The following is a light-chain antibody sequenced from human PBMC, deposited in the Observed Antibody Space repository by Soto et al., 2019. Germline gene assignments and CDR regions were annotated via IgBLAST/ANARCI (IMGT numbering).Light chain of an antibody. J-gene: IGKJ4*01. Sequence: EIVLTQSPGTLSLSPGERATLSCRASQSVSSNLAWYQQKPGQAPRLLIYDTSTRATGVPTRSSGSRSGAEFTLTINSLQSEDFAVYYCQPYNNWPLTFGGGTKVDIK. CDR3: QPYNNWPLT. V-gene: IGKV3-15*01. CDR2: DTS. CDR1: QSVSSN.